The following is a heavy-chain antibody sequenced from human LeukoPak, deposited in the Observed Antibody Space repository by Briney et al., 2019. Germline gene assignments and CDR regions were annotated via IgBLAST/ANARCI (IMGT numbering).Heavy chain of an antibody. CDR2: ISSNGGST. J-gene: IGHJ5*02. Sequence: GGSLRLSCAASGFTFSSYAMHWVRQAPGKGLEYVSAISSNGGSTYYANSVKGRFTISRDNSKNTLYPQMGSLRAEDMAVYYCARGVNYYDSSGYYLNWFDPWGQGTLVTVSS. CDR1: GFTFSSYA. V-gene: IGHV3-64*01. D-gene: IGHD3-22*01. CDR3: ARGVNYYDSSGYYLNWFDP.